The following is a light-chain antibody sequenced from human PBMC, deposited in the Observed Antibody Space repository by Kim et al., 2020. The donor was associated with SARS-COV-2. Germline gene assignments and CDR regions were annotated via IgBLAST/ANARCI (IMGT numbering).Light chain of an antibody. Sequence: VSPGQTASITCSGDKLGDIYACWYQQKSGHSPLLVIYHDNERPSGIPERFSGANSGDTATLTISGTQAVDEADYYCQAWDSDTEGVFGTGTKVTVL. CDR1: KLGDIY. CDR2: HDN. J-gene: IGLJ1*01. V-gene: IGLV3-1*01. CDR3: QAWDSDTEGV.